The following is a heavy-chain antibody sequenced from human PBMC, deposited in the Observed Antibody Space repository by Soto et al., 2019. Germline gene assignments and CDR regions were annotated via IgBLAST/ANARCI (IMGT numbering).Heavy chain of an antibody. CDR1: GYTFTRYA. CDR3: ARAGDDCSAANCYVIDY. Sequence: ASVKVSCKASGYTFTRYAMHWVRQAPGQRLEWMGRINSGKGNTKYSEKFQGRVTITSDTSASTAYMDLSSLRSEDTAMYYCARAGDDCSAANCYVIDYWGQGTLVTVSS. CDR2: INSGKGNT. V-gene: IGHV1-3*04. J-gene: IGHJ4*02. D-gene: IGHD2-2*01.